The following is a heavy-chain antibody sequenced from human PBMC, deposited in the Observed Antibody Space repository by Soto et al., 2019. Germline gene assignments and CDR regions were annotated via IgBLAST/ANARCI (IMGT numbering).Heavy chain of an antibody. D-gene: IGHD2-21*02. CDR1: GFSFNTSC. J-gene: IGHJ6*02. Sequence: QVQLVESGGGVVQPGRALRLSCAASGFSFNTSCMHWVRQAPGKGLEWVAVIAFDGSQEFYGDSVRGRFTISRDHSKNTLFLQMKSLTPEDTAVYYCATKVRVTNYLYYGMDVWGQGTTVTVSS. CDR3: ATKVRVTNYLYYGMDV. V-gene: IGHV3-30*03. CDR2: IAFDGSQE.